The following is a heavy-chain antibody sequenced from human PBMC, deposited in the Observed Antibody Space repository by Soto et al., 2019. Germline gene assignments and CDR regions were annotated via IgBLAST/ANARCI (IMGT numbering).Heavy chain of an antibody. D-gene: IGHD2-2*01. CDR3: ARAPDTPYCISTSCYHNWFDP. CDR1: GGSISSYY. J-gene: IGHJ5*02. Sequence: SETLSLTCTVSGGSISSYYWSWIRQPPGKGLEWIGYIYYSGSTNYNPSLKSRVTISVDTSKNQFSLKLSSVTAADTAVYYCARAPDTPYCISTSCYHNWFDPWGQGTLVTVSS. CDR2: IYYSGST. V-gene: IGHV4-59*08.